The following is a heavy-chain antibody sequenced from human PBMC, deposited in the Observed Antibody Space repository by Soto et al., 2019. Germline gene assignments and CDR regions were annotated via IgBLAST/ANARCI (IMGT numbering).Heavy chain of an antibody. V-gene: IGHV1-18*04. Sequence: ASVKVSCKASGYTFKSYDVMWVRKAPGQGLEWMGWISGHNGKADYAENFQGRVIMTTDTSTATASMDLRGLRSDDTAVCYCARKGYIGNFATDVWGQGTTVTVSS. J-gene: IGHJ6*02. D-gene: IGHD5-12*01. CDR1: GYTFKSYD. CDR2: ISGHNGKA. CDR3: ARKGYIGNFATDV.